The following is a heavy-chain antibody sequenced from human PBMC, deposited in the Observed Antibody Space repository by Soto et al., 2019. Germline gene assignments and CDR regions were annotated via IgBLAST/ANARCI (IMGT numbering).Heavy chain of an antibody. CDR2: ISTFNGNT. Sequence: QVHLVQSGAEVKKPGASVTVSCKASGYTFTNYGINWVRQAPGHGLEWMGWISTFNGNTKFAQRLQGRVTMTRDTSTSTVYMDLKSLRSDDTAVYFCARETGGDNYGPGRFDIWGQGTMVTVSS. J-gene: IGHJ3*02. CDR3: ARETGGDNYGPGRFDI. D-gene: IGHD5-18*01. CDR1: GYTFTNYG. V-gene: IGHV1-18*01.